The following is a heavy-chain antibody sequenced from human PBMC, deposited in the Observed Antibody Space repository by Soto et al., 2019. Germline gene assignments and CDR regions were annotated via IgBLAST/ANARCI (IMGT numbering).Heavy chain of an antibody. D-gene: IGHD3-3*01. CDR2: INPRIGST. CDR3: ARGFAYRDSTFWNYYCDY. J-gene: IGHJ4*02. Sequence: QVQLVQSGAEAKKPGASVRVSCTALGYSLTSYYMHWVRQAPGQGLEWMGMINPRIGSTSYTQRFRDRVTMTRDTSTSTVYMELSSLRFEDTAVYYCARGFAYRDSTFWNYYCDYWGQGTLVTVSS. V-gene: IGHV1-46*01. CDR1: GYSLTSYY.